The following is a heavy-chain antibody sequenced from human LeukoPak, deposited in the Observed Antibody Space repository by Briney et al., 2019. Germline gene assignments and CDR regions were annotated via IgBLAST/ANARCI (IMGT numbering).Heavy chain of an antibody. CDR3: ARVDGDYVGDPKQRWFDP. CDR1: GGSISSYY. J-gene: IGHJ5*02. V-gene: IGHV4-34*01. CDR2: INHSGST. D-gene: IGHD4-17*01. Sequence: SETLSLTCTVSGGSISSYYWSWIRQPPGKGLEWIGEINHSGSTNYNPSLKSRVTISVDTSKNQFSLKLSSVTAADTAVYYCARVDGDYVGDPKQRWFDPWGQGTLDTVSS.